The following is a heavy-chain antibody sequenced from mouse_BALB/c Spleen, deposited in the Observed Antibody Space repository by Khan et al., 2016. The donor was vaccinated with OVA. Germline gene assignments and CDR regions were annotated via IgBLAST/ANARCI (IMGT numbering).Heavy chain of an antibody. CDR2: INPSTGYT. Sequence: QVQLKQSGAELAKPGASVKMSCKASGYTFTSYWMNWVKQRPGQGLEWIGYINPSTGYTEYNQKFKDKATLTADKSSSTAYMQLSSLTSEDSAVYYGARRGLRWDFDYWGQGTTLTVSS. D-gene: IGHD1-1*01. J-gene: IGHJ2*01. CDR3: ARRGLRWDFDY. CDR1: GYTFTSYW. V-gene: IGHV1-7*01.